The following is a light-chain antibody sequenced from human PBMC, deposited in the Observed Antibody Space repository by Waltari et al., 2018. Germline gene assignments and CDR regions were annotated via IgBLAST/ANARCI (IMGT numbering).Light chain of an antibody. Sequence: EIVMTQSPATLSVSPGERATLSCRASQSVSSNLAWYQQRPGQATRLLIHGASTRATGIPARFSGSGSGTEFTLTISSLQSEDFAVYHCQQYNEWPRTFGQGTKVEIK. J-gene: IGKJ1*01. CDR3: QQYNEWPRT. CDR2: GAS. V-gene: IGKV3-15*01. CDR1: QSVSSN.